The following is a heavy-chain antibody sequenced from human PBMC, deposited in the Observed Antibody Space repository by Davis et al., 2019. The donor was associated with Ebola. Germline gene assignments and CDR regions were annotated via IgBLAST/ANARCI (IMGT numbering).Heavy chain of an antibody. J-gene: IGHJ4*02. Sequence: SVKVSCKASGGTFSSYTISWVRQAPGQGLEWMGRIIPILGIANYAQKFQGRVTITADKSTSTAYMELSSLRSEDTAVYYCARDLPRDGNNLDYWGQETLVTVSP. CDR2: IIPILGIA. CDR3: ARDLPRDGNNLDY. V-gene: IGHV1-69*04. CDR1: GGTFSSYT. D-gene: IGHD5-24*01.